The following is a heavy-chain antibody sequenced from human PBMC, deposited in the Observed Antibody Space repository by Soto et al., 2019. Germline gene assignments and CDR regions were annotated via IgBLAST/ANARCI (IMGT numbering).Heavy chain of an antibody. CDR3: ARESTIFGVVSDY. Sequence: SETLSLTCTVSGGSISSGDYYWSWIRQPPGKGLEWIGYIYYSGSTYYNPSLKSRVTISVDTSKNQFSLKLSSVTAADTAVYYCARESTIFGVVSDYWGQGTLVTVP. CDR1: GGSISSGDYY. CDR2: IYYSGST. D-gene: IGHD3-3*01. V-gene: IGHV4-30-4*01. J-gene: IGHJ4*02.